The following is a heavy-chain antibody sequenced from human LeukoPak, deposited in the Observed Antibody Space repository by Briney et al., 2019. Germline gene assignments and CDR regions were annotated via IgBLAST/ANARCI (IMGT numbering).Heavy chain of an antibody. Sequence: ASVNVSFKASVYTFTSYDINWVRQATGQGLEWMGWMNSNSGNTGYAQKFQGRVTMTRNTSIGTAYMELSSLRSEDTAVYYCARGRHSSGWYVDYWGQGTLVTVSS. D-gene: IGHD6-19*01. CDR2: MNSNSGNT. CDR3: ARGRHSSGWYVDY. V-gene: IGHV1-8*01. CDR1: VYTFTSYD. J-gene: IGHJ4*02.